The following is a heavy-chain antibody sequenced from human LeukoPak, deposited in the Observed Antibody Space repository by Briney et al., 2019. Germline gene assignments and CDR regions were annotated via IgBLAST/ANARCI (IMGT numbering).Heavy chain of an antibody. CDR3: ASGYCSSTSCSAGMDV. V-gene: IGHV4-38-2*01. J-gene: IGHJ6*04. D-gene: IGHD2-2*01. Sequence: SETLSLTCAVSGYSISSDYYWGLIRQPPGKGLEWIGSIYHSGSTYYKPSLKSRVTISVDTSKNQFSLKLSSVTAADTAVYYCASGYCSSTSCSAGMDVWGKGTTVTVSS. CDR1: GYSISSDYY. CDR2: IYHSGST.